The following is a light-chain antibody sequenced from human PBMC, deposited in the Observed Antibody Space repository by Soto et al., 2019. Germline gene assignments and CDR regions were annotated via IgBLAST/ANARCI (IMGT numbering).Light chain of an antibody. CDR3: AAWDDSLNGAYV. CDR2: SNN. J-gene: IGLJ1*01. Sequence: QSALTQPPSASGIPGQRVTISCSGSSSNIVSNTVNWYQQLPGTAPKLPIYSNNQRPSGVPDRFSGSKSGTSASLAISGLQSEDEADYYCAAWDDSLNGAYVFGTGTKVTVL. CDR1: SSNIVSNT. V-gene: IGLV1-44*01.